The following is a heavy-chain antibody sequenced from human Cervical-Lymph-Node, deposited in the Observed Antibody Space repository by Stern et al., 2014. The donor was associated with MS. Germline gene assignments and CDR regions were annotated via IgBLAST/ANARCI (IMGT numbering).Heavy chain of an antibody. CDR1: GFTFSSYG. D-gene: IGHD1-7*01. V-gene: IGHV3-33*01. J-gene: IGHJ6*02. CDR3: ARDLIGTTYYGMDV. CDR2: RWDDESNK. Sequence: VQVEESGGGVVQPGRSLRLSCAASGFTFSSYGMHWVRQAPGKGLEWVAVRWDDESNKYYANSMKGRFTISRDNSKNTLYLQMNSLRAEDTAVYYCARDLIGTTYYGMDVWGQGTTVTVSS.